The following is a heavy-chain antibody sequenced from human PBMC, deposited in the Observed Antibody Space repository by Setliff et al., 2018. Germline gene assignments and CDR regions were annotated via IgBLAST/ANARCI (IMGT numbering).Heavy chain of an antibody. CDR1: GDSMSSYC. J-gene: IGHJ5*02. CDR3: ARDTPHDPVSSNWYRNWFDP. CDR2: VHYSGDS. D-gene: IGHD6-13*01. V-gene: IGHV4-59*12. Sequence: PSETLSLTCTVSGDSMSSYCWSWIRQSPGKGLEWIGYVHYSGDSNYNPSLKNRVSISLDTSKNQFSLNLNSVTAADTAVYFCARDTPHDPVSSNWYRNWFDPWGQGILVTVSS.